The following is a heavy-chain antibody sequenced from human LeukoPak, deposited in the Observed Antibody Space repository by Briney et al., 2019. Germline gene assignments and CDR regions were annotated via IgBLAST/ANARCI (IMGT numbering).Heavy chain of an antibody. V-gene: IGHV7-4-1*02. CDR1: GYTFTSYA. D-gene: IGHD3-22*01. J-gene: IGHJ4*02. CDR2: ISTNTGNP. CDR3: ARTTYDSSGYDFDY. Sequence: GASVKVSCKASGYTFTSYAMNWVRQAPGQGLECMGWISTNTGNPTYAQGFTGRFVFSLDTSVSTAYLQISSLKAEDTAVYYCARTTYDSSGYDFDYWGQGTLVTVSS.